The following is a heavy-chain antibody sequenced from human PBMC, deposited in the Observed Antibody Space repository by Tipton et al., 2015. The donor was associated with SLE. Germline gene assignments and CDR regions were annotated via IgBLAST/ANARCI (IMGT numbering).Heavy chain of an antibody. V-gene: IGHV3-23*01. J-gene: IGHJ6*02. D-gene: IGHD6-6*01. CDR2: FSGSGGSK. CDR1: GFTFSSYA. Sequence: SLRLSCAASGFTFSSYAMSWVRQALGKGLEWVSAFSGSGGSKNYADSVKGRFTISRDNSKNTLYLQMNSLRAEDTAVYYCAKDQGSSWLYYYYGMDVWGQGTTVTVSS. CDR3: AKDQGSSWLYYYYGMDV.